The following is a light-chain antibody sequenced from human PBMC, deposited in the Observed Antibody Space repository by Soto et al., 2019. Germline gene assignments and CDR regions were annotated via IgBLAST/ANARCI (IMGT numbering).Light chain of an antibody. CDR2: DVS. CDR3: CSYAGSYTYV. Sequence: LPQPRSVSGSPGQSVTISCTGTSSDVGGYNYVSWYQQHPGKAPKLMIYDVSKRPSGVPDRFSGSKPGNTASLTISGLQAEDEADYYCCSYAGSYTYVFGTGTKVTVL. J-gene: IGLJ1*01. CDR1: SSDVGGYNY. V-gene: IGLV2-11*01.